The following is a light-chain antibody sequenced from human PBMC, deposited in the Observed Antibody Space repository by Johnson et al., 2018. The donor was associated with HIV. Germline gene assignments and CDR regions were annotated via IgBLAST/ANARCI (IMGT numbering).Light chain of an antibody. CDR2: DNN. CDR1: SSNIGNNY. V-gene: IGLV1-51*01. CDR3: GACDSSLSGFV. Sequence: SVLTQSPSVSAAPGQKVTISCSGSSSNIGNNYVSWYQLLPGTAPKLLIYDNNQRPSGIPDRFSVPKSGTSATLGITGLQTGDVADYYCGACDSSLSGFVFGTGTMVTVL. J-gene: IGLJ1*01.